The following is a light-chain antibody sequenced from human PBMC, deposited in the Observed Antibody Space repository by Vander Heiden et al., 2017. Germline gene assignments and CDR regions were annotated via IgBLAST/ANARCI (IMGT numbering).Light chain of an antibody. Sequence: QSALTQPASASGSPGQSITTSCTGTSSDVGSYNLVSWYQQHPGKAPKLMIYEVSKRPSGVSNRFSGSKSGNTASLTISGLQAEDEADYYCCSYAGSSTVVFGGGTKLTVL. CDR2: EVS. CDR3: CSYAGSSTVV. J-gene: IGLJ2*01. V-gene: IGLV2-23*02. CDR1: SSDVGSYNL.